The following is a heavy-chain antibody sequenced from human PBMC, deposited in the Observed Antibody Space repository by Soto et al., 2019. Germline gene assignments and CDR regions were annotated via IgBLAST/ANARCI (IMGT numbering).Heavy chain of an antibody. CDR1: GGSISSGGYS. J-gene: IGHJ3*01. CDR2: MYHSGGT. D-gene: IGHD3-3*01. CDR3: AREGQFWSGSSYYTADDVFDL. V-gene: IGHV4-30-2*01. Sequence: SETLSLTCAVSGGSISSGGYSWSWIRQPPGKGLEWIGYMYHSGGTYYNHSLRSRVTISIDTSKNQLSLNLTSVTAADTAVYYCAREGQFWSGSSYYTADDVFDLWGQGTMVTVSS.